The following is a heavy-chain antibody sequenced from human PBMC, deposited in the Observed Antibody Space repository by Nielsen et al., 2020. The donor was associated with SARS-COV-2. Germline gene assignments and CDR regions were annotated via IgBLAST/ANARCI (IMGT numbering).Heavy chain of an antibody. V-gene: IGHV4-4*02. CDR2: IYHGGST. D-gene: IGHD2-2*01. J-gene: IGHJ6*02. CDR3: ARAYIVVVPAAIDYYGMDV. Sequence: WIRQPPGKGLEWIGEIYHGGSTNYNPSLRGRVTISVDKSKNQFSLELRSVTAADTAVYYCARAYIVVVPAAIDYYGMDVWGQGTTVTVSS.